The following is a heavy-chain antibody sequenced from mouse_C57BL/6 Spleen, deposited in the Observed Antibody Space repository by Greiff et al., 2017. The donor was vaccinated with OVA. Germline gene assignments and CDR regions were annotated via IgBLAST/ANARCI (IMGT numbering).Heavy chain of an antibody. Sequence: VQLKQSGAELVRPGASVKLSCTASGFNITDYYMHWVKQRPEQGLEWIGRIDPEDGDTEYAPKFQGKATMTADTSSNTAYLQLSSLTSEDTAVYYCRWDYDGDFDYWGQGTTLTVSS. CDR2: IDPEDGDT. J-gene: IGHJ2*01. V-gene: IGHV14-1*01. CDR1: GFNITDYY. CDR3: RWDYDGDFDY. D-gene: IGHD2-4*01.